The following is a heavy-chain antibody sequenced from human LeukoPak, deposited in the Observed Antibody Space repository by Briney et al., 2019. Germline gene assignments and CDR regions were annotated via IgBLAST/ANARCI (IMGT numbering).Heavy chain of an antibody. V-gene: IGHV3-21*04. J-gene: IGHJ4*02. CDR1: GFTFSSYN. CDR2: ISSSSNYI. D-gene: IGHD1-1*01. CDR3: VRDRELAY. Sequence: GGSLRLSCAASGFTFSSYNMNWVRQAPGKGLEGVSSISSSSNYIYYADSVKGRFTISRDNAKNSLYLQMNSLRAEDTAVYYCVRDRELAYWGQGILVTVSS.